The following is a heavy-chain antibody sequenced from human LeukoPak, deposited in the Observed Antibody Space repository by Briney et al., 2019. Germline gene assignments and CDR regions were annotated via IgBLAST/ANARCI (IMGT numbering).Heavy chain of an antibody. Sequence: GGSLRLSCAASGFTFSSYSMNWVRQAPGKGLEWVSSISSSSSYIYYADSVKGRFTISRDNAKNSLYLQMNSLRAEDTAVYYCARDMAVAGTFDYWGQGTLVTVSS. J-gene: IGHJ4*02. CDR1: GFTFSSYS. CDR3: ARDMAVAGTFDY. V-gene: IGHV3-21*01. D-gene: IGHD6-19*01. CDR2: ISSSSSYI.